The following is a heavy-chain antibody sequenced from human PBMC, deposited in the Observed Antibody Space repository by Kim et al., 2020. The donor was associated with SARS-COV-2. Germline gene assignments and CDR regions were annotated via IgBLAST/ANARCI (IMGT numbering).Heavy chain of an antibody. Sequence: NPSLKSRVTISVDTSKTQFSRKLSSVTAADTAVYYCARVLRSGWYSKFDYWGQGTLVTVSS. D-gene: IGHD6-19*01. J-gene: IGHJ4*02. V-gene: IGHV4-59*01. CDR3: ARVLRSGWYSKFDY.